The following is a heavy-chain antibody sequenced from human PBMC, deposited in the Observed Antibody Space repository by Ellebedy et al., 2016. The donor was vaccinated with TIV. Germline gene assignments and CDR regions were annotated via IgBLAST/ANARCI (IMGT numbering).Heavy chain of an antibody. V-gene: IGHV3-23*01. J-gene: IGHJ4*02. D-gene: IGHD6-6*01. Sequence: GGSLRLSXAASGFTFSSYAMSWVRQAPGKGLEWVSTISGGGVSTYYADSVKGRFTISRDDATNSLYLQMNSLRDEDTAVYYCVRDGYSSSSTYYFDYWGQGTLVTVSS. CDR1: GFTFSSYA. CDR2: ISGGGVST. CDR3: VRDGYSSSSTYYFDY.